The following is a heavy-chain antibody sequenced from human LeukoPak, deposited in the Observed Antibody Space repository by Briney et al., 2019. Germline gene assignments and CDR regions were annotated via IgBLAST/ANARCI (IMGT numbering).Heavy chain of an antibody. Sequence: GGSLRLSCAASGFTFSSYWMSWVRQAPGKGLEWVANIKQDGSEKYYVDSVKGRFTISRDNVKNSLYLQMNSLRAEDTAVYYCARKGGATTYGYYYYYMDVWGKGTTVTISS. CDR3: ARKGGATTYGYYYYYMDV. CDR2: IKQDGSEK. CDR1: GFTFSSYW. V-gene: IGHV3-7*01. D-gene: IGHD1-26*01. J-gene: IGHJ6*03.